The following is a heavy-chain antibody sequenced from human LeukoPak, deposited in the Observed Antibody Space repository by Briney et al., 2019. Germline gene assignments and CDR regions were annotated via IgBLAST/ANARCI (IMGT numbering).Heavy chain of an antibody. J-gene: IGHJ4*02. Sequence: PSETLSPTCNVSGGSIRGYYWSWIRQPPGKGLEWIGYIYSSGSTNYNPSLKSRVTMSVDTSKNQFSLKVSSVTAADTAVYYCARGGSVYDILDPIDCWGQGTLVTVSS. CDR2: IYSSGST. V-gene: IGHV4-59*08. D-gene: IGHD3-9*01. CDR3: ARGGSVYDILDPIDC. CDR1: GGSIRGYY.